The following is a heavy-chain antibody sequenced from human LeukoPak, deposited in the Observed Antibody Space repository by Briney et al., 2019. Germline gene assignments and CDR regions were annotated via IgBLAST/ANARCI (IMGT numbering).Heavy chain of an antibody. CDR2: IYHSGST. Sequence: PSQTLSLTCSVSGGSISSGGYYWSWIRQYPGKGLEWIGNIYHSGSTYYNPLLNSRVSISVDTSKNQFSLNVSSVNAADTAVYYCARVVGPGSSIDFWGQGALVTVSS. D-gene: IGHD1-26*01. CDR3: ARVVGPGSSIDF. V-gene: IGHV4-31*03. J-gene: IGHJ4*02. CDR1: GGSISSGGYY.